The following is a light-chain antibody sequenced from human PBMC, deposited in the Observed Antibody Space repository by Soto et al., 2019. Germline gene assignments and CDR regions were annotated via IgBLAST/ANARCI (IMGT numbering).Light chain of an antibody. CDR3: QQSYSTPVG. CDR2: AAS. Sequence: DIQMTQSPSSLSASVGDRVTITCRASQSISSYLNWYQHKPGKTPKLLIYAASSLQSGVPARFSGSGSGTDFTLTISSLQPEDFATYYCQQSYSTPVGFGQGTKV. J-gene: IGKJ1*01. V-gene: IGKV1-39*01. CDR1: QSISSY.